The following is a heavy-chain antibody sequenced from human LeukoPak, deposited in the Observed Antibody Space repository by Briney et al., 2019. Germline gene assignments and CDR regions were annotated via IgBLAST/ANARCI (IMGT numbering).Heavy chain of an antibody. V-gene: IGHV1-46*01. CDR3: ASGIVAVGTY. D-gene: IGHD6-13*01. CDR1: GDIFTSHY. Sequence: ASVKVSCKASGDIFTSHYMHWLRQAPGQGLEWMGIINPSDGSTSYAQKFQGRVTMTRDTPTSTGYMEVSSLRSEDTAVYYCASGIVAVGTYWGQGTLVTVSS. J-gene: IGHJ4*02. CDR2: INPSDGST.